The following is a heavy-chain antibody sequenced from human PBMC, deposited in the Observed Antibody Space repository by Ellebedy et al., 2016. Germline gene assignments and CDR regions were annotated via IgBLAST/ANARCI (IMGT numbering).Heavy chain of an antibody. CDR3: VTRPNGAFDC. CDR1: GFSVSSND. Sequence: GESLKISXAASGFSVSSNDMSWVRQAPGKGLELVSLIYGGGASYYADSVKGRFTISRDSSKKTLYLQMSGLGAEDTAMYYCVTRPNGAFDCWGQGTMVTVSS. V-gene: IGHV3-53*01. J-gene: IGHJ3*01. D-gene: IGHD4/OR15-4a*01. CDR2: IYGGGAS.